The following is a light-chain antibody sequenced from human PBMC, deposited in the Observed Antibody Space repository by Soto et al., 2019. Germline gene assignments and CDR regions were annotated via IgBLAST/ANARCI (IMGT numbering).Light chain of an antibody. Sequence: EIVMTQSPATLSVSPGERATLSCRASQRVSSNLAWYQQKPGQAPRLLIYGASTRATGIPARFSGSGSGTEFTLTISSLQSEDFAVYYCQQYNNWSWTFGQGTKVEI. V-gene: IGKV3-15*01. CDR2: GAS. CDR3: QQYNNWSWT. J-gene: IGKJ1*01. CDR1: QRVSSN.